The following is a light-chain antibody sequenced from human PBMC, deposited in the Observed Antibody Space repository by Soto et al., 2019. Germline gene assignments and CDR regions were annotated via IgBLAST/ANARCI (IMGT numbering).Light chain of an antibody. CDR3: QSADSSGTYPV. CDR1: AFPKQY. J-gene: IGLJ3*02. Sequence: SYELTQPPSVSVSPGQTARITCSGDAFPKQYAYWYQQKPGQAPVVVIHKDSERPSGIPERFSGSNSWTRVTLTIRGVQADDEADYYCQSADSSGTYPVFGGGTKLTVL. CDR2: KDS. V-gene: IGLV3-25*02.